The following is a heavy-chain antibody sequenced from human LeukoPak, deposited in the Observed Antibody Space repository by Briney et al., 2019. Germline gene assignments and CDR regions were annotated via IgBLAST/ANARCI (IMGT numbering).Heavy chain of an antibody. D-gene: IGHD1-26*01. CDR3: TKFSLRGTYSFDH. J-gene: IGHJ4*02. V-gene: IGHV3-66*01. Sequence: PGGSLSLSCGACGFSFSSYWMHWVRQAPGKGLEGVSVIYSGGSTYYADPVKRRFTISRDNSKHTLYLQINSLRVEDTAIYYCTKFSLRGTYSFDHWGQGTLVIVS. CDR1: GFSFSSYW. CDR2: IYSGGST.